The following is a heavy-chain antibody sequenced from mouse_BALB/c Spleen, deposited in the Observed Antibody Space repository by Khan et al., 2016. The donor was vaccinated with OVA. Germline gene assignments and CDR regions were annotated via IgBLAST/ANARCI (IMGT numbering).Heavy chain of an antibody. Sequence: VQLQQSGGDLVKPGGSLKLSCAASGFTFSTYGMSWVRQTPDKRLEWVATISSGGSYTYYPDNVKGRFTISRDNAKNTLYLQMSSLKSEDTAMYYCARLAYYYNSEGFAYWGQGTLVTVSA. J-gene: IGHJ3*01. D-gene: IGHD1-1*01. CDR2: ISSGGSYT. V-gene: IGHV5-6*01. CDR3: ARLAYYYNSEGFAY. CDR1: GFTFSTYG.